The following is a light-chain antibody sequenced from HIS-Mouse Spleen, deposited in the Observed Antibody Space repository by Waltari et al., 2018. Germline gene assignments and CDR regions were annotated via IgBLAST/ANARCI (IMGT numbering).Light chain of an antibody. CDR3: YSTDSSGNHRRV. J-gene: IGLJ3*02. V-gene: IGLV3-10*01. Sequence: SYELTQPPSVPVSPGQTARIPCPGNALPKKYAYWYQQKSGQAPVLVIYEDSKRPSGLPERFSGSSSGTMATLTISGAQVEDEADYYCYSTDSSGNHRRVFGGGTKLTVL. CDR1: ALPKKY. CDR2: EDS.